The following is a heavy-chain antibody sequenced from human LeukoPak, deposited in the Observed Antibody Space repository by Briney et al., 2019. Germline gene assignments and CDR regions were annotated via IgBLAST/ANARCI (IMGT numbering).Heavy chain of an antibody. CDR1: GGTFSSYA. CDR3: AREMVRGVPV. J-gene: IGHJ6*04. D-gene: IGHD3-10*01. V-gene: IGHV1-46*01. CDR2: INPSGGST. Sequence: ASVKVSCKASGGTFSSYAISWVRQAPGQGLEWMGIINPSGGSTSYAQKFQGRVTMTRDTSISTAYMELSRLRSDDTAVYYCAREMVRGVPVWGKGTTVTVSS.